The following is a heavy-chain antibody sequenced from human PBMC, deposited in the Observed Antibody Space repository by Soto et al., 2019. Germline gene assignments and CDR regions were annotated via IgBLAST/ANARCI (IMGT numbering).Heavy chain of an antibody. CDR1: GDSISSSSYY. CDR2: IYYSGTT. D-gene: IGHD3-16*02. Sequence: SETLSLTCTVSGDSISSSSYYWGWIRQPPGKGLEWIGDIYYSGTTHYNPSLKSRVTISIDTSKNQFSLHLRSVTAADTAVYYCXRLKGAFFISTYNWFDPWGQGTPVTVSS. CDR3: XRLKGAFFISTYNWFDP. V-gene: IGHV4-39*01. J-gene: IGHJ5*02.